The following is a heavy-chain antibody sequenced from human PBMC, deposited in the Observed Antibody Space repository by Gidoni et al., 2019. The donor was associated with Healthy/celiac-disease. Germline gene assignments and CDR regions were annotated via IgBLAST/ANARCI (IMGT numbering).Heavy chain of an antibody. CDR3: ATPAAAGD. J-gene: IGHJ4*02. D-gene: IGHD6-13*01. CDR1: GYTSTSYD. CDR2: MNPNSGNT. Sequence: QVQLVQSGPEVQKPGASVNVSCKASGYTSTSYDINWVRQATGQGLEWMGWMNPNSGNTGYAQKFQGRVTMTRNTSINTAYMKLSSLRSNDTAVYYCATPAAAGDWGQGTLVTVSS. V-gene: IGHV1-8*01.